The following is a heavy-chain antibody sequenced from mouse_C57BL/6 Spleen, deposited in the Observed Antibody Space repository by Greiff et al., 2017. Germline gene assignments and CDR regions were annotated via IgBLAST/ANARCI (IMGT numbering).Heavy chain of an antibody. V-gene: IGHV5-6*01. CDR2: ISSGGSYT. J-gene: IGHJ2*01. D-gene: IGHD1-1*01. CDR3: ARERDGSGPFDY. Sequence: EVKVVESGGDLVKPGGSLKLSCAASGFTFSSYGMSWVRQTPDKRLEWVATISSGGSYTYYPDSVKGRFTISRYNAKNTLYLQMGSLKSEDTAMYYCARERDGSGPFDYWGQGTTLTVSS. CDR1: GFTFSSYG.